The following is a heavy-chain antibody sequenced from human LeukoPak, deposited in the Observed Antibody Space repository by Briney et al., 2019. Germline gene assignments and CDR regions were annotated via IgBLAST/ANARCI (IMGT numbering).Heavy chain of an antibody. V-gene: IGHV3-23*01. CDR2: ISGSGSST. CDR3: AKDRLVAFDY. Sequence: PGGSLRLSCAVSGSTFSSYATGWVRQAPGKGLEWVSSISGSGSSTYYTDSVKGRFTISRDNSKNTLYLQMNSLRAEDTAVYYCAKDRLVAFDYWGQGTLVTVSS. J-gene: IGHJ4*02. CDR1: GSTFSSYA. D-gene: IGHD5-12*01.